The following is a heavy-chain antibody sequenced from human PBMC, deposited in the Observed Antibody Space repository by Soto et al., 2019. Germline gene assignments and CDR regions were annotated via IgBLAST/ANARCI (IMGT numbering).Heavy chain of an antibody. CDR3: ARHKRGHTGDDDALDI. D-gene: IGHD3-10*01. Sequence: SETLSLTCTVSGGSISSSSCYWAWIRQTPGQGLEWIGSIYLGGSPDYNPSLKSRVSISVDTSRNQFSLKLRSVTAADTAVFYCARHKRGHTGDDDALDIWGQGTMVTVSS. CDR2: IYLGGSP. V-gene: IGHV4-39*01. J-gene: IGHJ3*02. CDR1: GGSISSSSCY.